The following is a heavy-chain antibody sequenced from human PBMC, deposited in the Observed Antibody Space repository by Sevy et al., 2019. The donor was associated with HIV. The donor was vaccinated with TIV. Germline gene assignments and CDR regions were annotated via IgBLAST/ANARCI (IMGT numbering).Heavy chain of an antibody. D-gene: IGHD2-15*01. CDR1: GFTFSSYA. Sequence: GGSLRLSCAASGFTFSSYAMSWVRQAPGKGLEWVSAISGSGGSTYYADSVKGRFTISRDNSKNTLYLQMNSLRAEDTAVYYCAKNAVVVVAATPASWFDPWGQGTLVTVSS. J-gene: IGHJ5*02. CDR2: ISGSGGST. V-gene: IGHV3-23*01. CDR3: AKNAVVVVAATPASWFDP.